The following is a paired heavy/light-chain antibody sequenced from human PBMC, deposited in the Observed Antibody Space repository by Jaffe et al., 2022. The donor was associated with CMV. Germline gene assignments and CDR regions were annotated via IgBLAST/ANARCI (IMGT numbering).Heavy chain of an antibody. V-gene: IGHV3-23*04. CDR1: ESTIGSYS. D-gene: IGHD6-13*01. CDR2: IDTTGYNT. J-gene: IGHJ4*02. CDR3: AKGGSSWSYFDS. Sequence: EVQLVESGGGLVQPGGSLRLSCAASESTIGSYSMSWVRQAPGKGLEWVSLIDTTGYNTYYANSVKGRFTLSRDHSKNMVYLEMRSLRAEDTAVYYCAKGGSSWSYFDSWGQGTLVTVSS.
Light chain of an antibody. J-gene: IGKJ1*01. CDR3: QQSDSSSWT. CDR1: QSVSGNY. V-gene: IGKV3-20*01. CDR2: GVS. Sequence: EIVLTESPVTLSLSPGERATLSCRASQSVSGNYLAWYQQKPGQAPRLLIYGVSRRATGIPDRFSGSGSGTDFTLTISSLEPEDFAVYYCQQSDSSSWTFGLGTRVEIK.